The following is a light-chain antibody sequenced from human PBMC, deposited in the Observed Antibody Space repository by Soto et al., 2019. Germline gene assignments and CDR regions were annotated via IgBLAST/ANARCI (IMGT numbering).Light chain of an antibody. CDR1: QSVSRK. J-gene: IGKJ1*01. CDR3: QQYNSWLWT. V-gene: IGKV3-15*01. Sequence: EIVMMQSPATLSVSPGEGSTLSCMAIQSVSRKLEWYQQKPGQAPRLLIYGASTRATGIPARFSGSGSGTEFTLIISSLQSEDSEVYYCQQYNSWLWTFGQGTKVDIK. CDR2: GAS.